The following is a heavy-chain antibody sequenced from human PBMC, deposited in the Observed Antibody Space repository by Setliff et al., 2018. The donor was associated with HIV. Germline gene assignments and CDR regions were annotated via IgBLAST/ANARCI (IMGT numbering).Heavy chain of an antibody. J-gene: IGHJ4*02. V-gene: IGHV4-61*09. CDR1: GGSINSGSYY. CDR3: ASRVPAARHFDY. Sequence: PSETLSLTCTVSGGSINSGSYYWNWIRQPAGKGLEWIGHIYASGSTNYNPSLKSRVTISLDRFKNQFSLKLTSVTAADTAVYYCASRVPAARHFDYWGQGTLVTVSS. D-gene: IGHD2-2*01. CDR2: IYASGST.